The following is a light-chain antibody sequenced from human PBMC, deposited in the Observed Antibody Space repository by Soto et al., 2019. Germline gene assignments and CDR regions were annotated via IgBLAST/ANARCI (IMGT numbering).Light chain of an antibody. CDR2: EVS. CDR1: SSDVGGYNY. CDR3: NSYTSSSTLDV. J-gene: IGLJ1*01. Sequence: QSALTQPPSASGSPGQSVAISCTGTSSDVGGYNYVSWYQQHPGKAPKLMIYEVSNRPSGVSNRFSGSKSGNTASLTISGLQAEDEADYYCNSYTSSSTLDVFGTGTKLTVL. V-gene: IGLV2-14*01.